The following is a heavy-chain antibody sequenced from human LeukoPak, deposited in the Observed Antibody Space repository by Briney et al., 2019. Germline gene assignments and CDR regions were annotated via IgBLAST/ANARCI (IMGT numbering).Heavy chain of an antibody. CDR2: ISTSSSYI. V-gene: IGHV3-21*01. Sequence: AGGSLRLSCAASGFTFNTYSMNWVRQGPGKGLEWVSSISTSSSYIYYADSVEGRFTISRDNAKNSLYLQMNSLRAEDMAVYYCARQYSSGWYLPGYWGQGTLVTVSS. J-gene: IGHJ4*02. CDR3: ARQYSSGWYLPGY. D-gene: IGHD6-19*01. CDR1: GFTFNTYS.